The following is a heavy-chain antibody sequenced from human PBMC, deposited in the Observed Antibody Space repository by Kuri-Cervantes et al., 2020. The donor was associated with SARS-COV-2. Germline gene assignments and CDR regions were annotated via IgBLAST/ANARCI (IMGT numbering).Heavy chain of an antibody. Sequence: GSLTLSCTVSGGSISSNNYLWGWIRHPPGKGLEWIASMYHRGSTYYNPSLKSRVTISVDTSKNQFSLKLSSVTAADTAVYYCARVLNSGSYPYRGNWFDPWGQGALVTVSS. V-gene: IGHV4-39*07. CDR2: MYHRGST. J-gene: IGHJ5*02. CDR1: GGSISSNNYL. D-gene: IGHD3-10*01. CDR3: ARVLNSGSYPYRGNWFDP.